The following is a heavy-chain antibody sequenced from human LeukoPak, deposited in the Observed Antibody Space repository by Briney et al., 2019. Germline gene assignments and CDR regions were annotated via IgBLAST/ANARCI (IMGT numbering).Heavy chain of an antibody. CDR2: IIPIFGTA. D-gene: IGHD6-19*01. V-gene: IGHV1-69*01. CDR1: GGTFSSYA. Sequence: SVKASCKAYGGTFSSYAISWVRQAPGQGLEWMGGIIPIFGTANYAQKFQGRVTITADESTSTAYMELSSLRSEDTAVYYCARVGPAGFVGDWGQGTLVTVSS. J-gene: IGHJ4*02. CDR3: ARVGPAGFVGD.